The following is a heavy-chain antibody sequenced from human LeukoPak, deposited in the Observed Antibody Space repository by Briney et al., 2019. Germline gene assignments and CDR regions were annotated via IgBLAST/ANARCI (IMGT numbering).Heavy chain of an antibody. D-gene: IGHD6-13*01. Sequence: GGSLRLSCAASGFTFSSYAMSWVRQAPGKGLEWVSAMTGSGGSTYYADSVKGRFTISGDNSKNTLYLQMNSLRAEDTAVYYCARESSTTWYGSLDYWGQGTLVTVSS. CDR3: ARESSTTWYGSLDY. CDR2: MTGSGGST. V-gene: IGHV3-23*01. CDR1: GFTFSSYA. J-gene: IGHJ4*02.